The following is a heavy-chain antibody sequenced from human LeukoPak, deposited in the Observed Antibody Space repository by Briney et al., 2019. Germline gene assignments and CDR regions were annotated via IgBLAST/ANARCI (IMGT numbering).Heavy chain of an antibody. CDR1: GFTFSSYG. CDR3: ARDYYYDSSGYYYEYYYGMDV. J-gene: IGHJ6*02. Sequence: GGSLRLSCAASGFTFSSYGMHWVRQAPGKGLEWVAVIWYDGSNKYYADSVKGRFTTSRDNSKNTLYLQMNSLRAEDTAVYYCARDYYYDSSGYYYEYYYGMDVWGQGTTVTVSS. CDR2: IWYDGSNK. D-gene: IGHD3-22*01. V-gene: IGHV3-33*01.